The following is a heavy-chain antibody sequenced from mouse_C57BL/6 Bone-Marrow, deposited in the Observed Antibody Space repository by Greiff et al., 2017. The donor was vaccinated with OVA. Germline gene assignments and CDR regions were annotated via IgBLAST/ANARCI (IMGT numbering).Heavy chain of an antibody. V-gene: IGHV1-54*01. CDR3: AIITTVFDY. CDR1: GYAFTNYL. CDR2: INPGSGGT. Sequence: VQLQQSGAELVRPGTSVTVSCKASGYAFTNYLIEWVKQRPGQGLEWIGVINPGSGGTNYNEKFKGKATLTADKSSSTAYMQLSSLTSEDSAVYFCAIITTVFDYWGQGTTLTVSS. D-gene: IGHD1-2*01. J-gene: IGHJ2*01.